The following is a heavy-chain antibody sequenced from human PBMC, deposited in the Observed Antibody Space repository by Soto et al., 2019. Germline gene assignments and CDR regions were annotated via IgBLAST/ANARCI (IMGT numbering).Heavy chain of an antibody. V-gene: IGHV3-53*04. J-gene: IGHJ3*02. CDR2: IFTGGST. CDR3: ARDRYSSGWLDAFDI. D-gene: IGHD6-19*01. Sequence: LRLSCAASGFTVSSNYMSWVRQAPGKGLEWVSVIFTGGSTYYADSVKGRFTISRHSSKNTVYLQMNSLRAEDTAVYYCARDRYSSGWLDAFDIWGQGTMVTVSS. CDR1: GFTVSSNY.